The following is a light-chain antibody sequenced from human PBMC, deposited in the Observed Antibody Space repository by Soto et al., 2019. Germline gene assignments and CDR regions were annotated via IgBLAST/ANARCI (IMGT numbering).Light chain of an antibody. CDR1: QSVSSN. V-gene: IGKV3-15*01. J-gene: IGKJ1*01. CDR2: DAS. CDR3: QQYNNWPPWT. Sequence: EIVMTQSPATLSVSPGERATLSCRASQSVSSNVAWYQQKPGQAPRLLIYDASTRATGIPARFSGSGSGTDFTLTISSLQSEDFAVYYCQQYNNWPPWTFGQGTKVEI.